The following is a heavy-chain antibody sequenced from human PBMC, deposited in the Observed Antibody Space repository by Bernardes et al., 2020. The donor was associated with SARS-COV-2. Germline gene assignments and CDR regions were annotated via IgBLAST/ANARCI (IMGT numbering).Heavy chain of an antibody. V-gene: IGHV1-2*07. CDR3: ARDRLYCLNLRCSPADWFDP. Sequence: ASVKVSCKTSGYTFTDYFMHWVRQAPGGGLEWMGWINPKTGDTNYAHNFRDRLNMTRDTSISTAYMELTRLTSDDTAVYYCARDRLYCLNLRCSPADWFDPWGQGTPVTVSS. CDR1: GYTFTDYF. CDR2: INPKTGDT. D-gene: IGHD2-15*01. J-gene: IGHJ5*02.